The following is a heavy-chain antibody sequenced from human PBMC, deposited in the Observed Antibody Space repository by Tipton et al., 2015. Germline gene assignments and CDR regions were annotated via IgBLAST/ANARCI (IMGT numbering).Heavy chain of an antibody. V-gene: IGHV4-59*08. CDR2: IQYSGGT. Sequence: TLSLTCSVSSDSISKYYWSWIRQPPGKELQWIGYIQYSGGTNYNPSLESRVSMSVDTSKTQFSLKLNSVTAADTAVYYCARGLLLWFGMSDYWGRGTLVTVSS. CDR3: ARGLLLWFGMSDY. D-gene: IGHD3-10*01. CDR1: SDSISKYY. J-gene: IGHJ4*02.